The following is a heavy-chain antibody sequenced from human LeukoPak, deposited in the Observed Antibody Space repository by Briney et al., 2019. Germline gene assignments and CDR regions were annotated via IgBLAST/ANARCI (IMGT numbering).Heavy chain of an antibody. CDR3: ARASRHYYGSGENLQPWPAGLDV. V-gene: IGHV4-59*01. Sequence: SETLSLTCIVSGDSLSSYYWTWIRQPPGKGLEWIGYSGSTNYNPSLKSRVTISIDTSKKHFSLTLSSVTAADTAVYYCARASRHYYGSGENLQPWPAGLDVWAKGPPSPSP. CDR2: SGST. CDR1: GDSLSSYY. J-gene: IGHJ6*02. D-gene: IGHD3-10*01.